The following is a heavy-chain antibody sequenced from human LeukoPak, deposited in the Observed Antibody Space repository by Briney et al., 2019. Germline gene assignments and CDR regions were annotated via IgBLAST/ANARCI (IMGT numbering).Heavy chain of an antibody. V-gene: IGHV4-39*01. CDR2: VYYTGST. J-gene: IGHJ4*02. CDR1: GASVSDRLSY. D-gene: IGHD3-9*01. Sequence: PSETLSLTCTVSGASVSDRLSYWGWVRQAPGQGLEWVANVYYTGSTYYNPSLKSRVTMSVDTSKNQFSLKMTSVTAADTAIYYCARLTKGRYFDYIFAFWGQGILVTVSS. CDR3: ARLTKGRYFDYIFAF.